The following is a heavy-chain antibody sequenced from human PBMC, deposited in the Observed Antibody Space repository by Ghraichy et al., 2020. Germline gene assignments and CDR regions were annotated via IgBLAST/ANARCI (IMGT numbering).Heavy chain of an antibody. CDR1: GFTVSLYW. D-gene: IGHD2-2*01. CDR2: IKHDGSDE. J-gene: IGHJ6*02. Sequence: GGSLRLSCVASGFTVSLYWMSWVRQAPGRGLEWLANIKHDGSDENYVDSVKGRFTIYRDNGKNSVYLLMNSLRVEDTAVYHCMRAYCSITSCPRTYYFNNGRRIWRQGTTCTVAS. CDR3: MRAYCSITSCPRTYYFNNGRRI. V-gene: IGHV3-7*04.